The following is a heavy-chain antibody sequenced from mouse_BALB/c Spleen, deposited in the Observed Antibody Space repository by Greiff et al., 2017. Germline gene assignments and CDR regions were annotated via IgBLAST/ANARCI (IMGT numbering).Heavy chain of an antibody. D-gene: IGHD2-1*01. CDR1: GYSITSGYY. Sequence: EVKLLESGPGLVKPSQSLSLTCSVTGYSITSGYYWNWIRQFPGNKLEWMGYISYDGSNNYNPSLKNRISITRDTSKNQFFLKLNSVTTEDTATYYCAMIYYGNYVYAMDYWGQGTSVTVSS. J-gene: IGHJ4*01. CDR2: ISYDGSN. CDR3: AMIYYGNYVYAMDY. V-gene: IGHV3-6*02.